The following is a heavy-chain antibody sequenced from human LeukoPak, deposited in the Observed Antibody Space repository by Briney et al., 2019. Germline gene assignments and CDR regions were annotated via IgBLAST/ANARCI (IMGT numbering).Heavy chain of an antibody. CDR1: GGFISSGDHY. V-gene: IGHV4-30-4*01. Sequence: SETLSLTCTVSGGFISSGDHYWTWIRQPPGKGLEWIGYIYHVGTTYYNPSLKSRVTISVDTSKNQFSLKLNSVTAADTAVYYCARGSIVVAVYYFDQWGQGTLVTASS. CDR3: ARGSIVVAVYYFDQ. J-gene: IGHJ4*02. D-gene: IGHD3-22*01. CDR2: IYHVGTT.